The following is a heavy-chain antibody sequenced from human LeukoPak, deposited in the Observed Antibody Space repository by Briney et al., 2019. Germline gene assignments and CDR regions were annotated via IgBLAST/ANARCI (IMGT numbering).Heavy chain of an antibody. CDR1: GFTFDDYA. CDR3: ARDRGSNNYFDH. CDR2: ISWKSGSI. Sequence: PGGSLRLSRAASGFTFDDYAMHWVRQAPGKGLEWVSGISWKSGSIGYADSVKGRFTISRDNANSSLFLQMNSLRAEDTALYYCARDRGSNNYFDHWGQGTLVTVSS. V-gene: IGHV3-9*01. J-gene: IGHJ4*02. D-gene: IGHD2-2*01.